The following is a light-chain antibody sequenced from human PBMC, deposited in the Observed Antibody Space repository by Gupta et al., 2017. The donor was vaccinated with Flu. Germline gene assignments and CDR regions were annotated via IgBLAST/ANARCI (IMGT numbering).Light chain of an antibody. V-gene: IGLV2-14*01. CDR3: SSKTISSTHWV. CDR2: EVS. CDR1: SSAVGGYNY. J-gene: IGLJ3*02. Sequence: QSALTQPASLSASPGHSSTIPCTATSSAVGGYNYVSWYQQHPGDAPKLMIYEVSNRPSGVSTRFSGSKSGSTASLTITGLQAEDEADYYCSSKTISSTHWVFGGGTKLTVL.